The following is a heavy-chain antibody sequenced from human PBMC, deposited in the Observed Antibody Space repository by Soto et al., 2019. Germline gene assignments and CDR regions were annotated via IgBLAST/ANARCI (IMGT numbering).Heavy chain of an antibody. CDR2: INAGNGNT. CDR3: ARGGTYYYDSSGYAALDAFDI. Sequence: PSVKVSCKASGYTFTSYAMHWVRQAPGQRLEWMGWINAGNGNTKYSQKFQGRVTITRDTSASTAYMELSSLRSEDTAVYYCARGGTYYYDSSGYAALDAFDIWGQGTMVTVSS. J-gene: IGHJ3*02. V-gene: IGHV1-3*01. CDR1: GYTFTSYA. D-gene: IGHD3-22*01.